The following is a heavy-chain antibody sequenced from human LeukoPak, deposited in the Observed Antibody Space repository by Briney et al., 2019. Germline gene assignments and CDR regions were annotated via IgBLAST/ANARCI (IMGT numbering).Heavy chain of an antibody. Sequence: GGSLRLSCAASGFTFSSYSMNWVRQAPGKGLEWVSSISSSSSYIYYADSVKGRFTISRDNAKNSLYLQMNSLRAEDTAVYYCARAPEKWELLPSDYWGQGTLVTVSS. V-gene: IGHV3-21*01. J-gene: IGHJ4*02. CDR1: GFTFSSYS. CDR3: ARAPEKWELLPSDY. D-gene: IGHD1-26*01. CDR2: ISSSSSYI.